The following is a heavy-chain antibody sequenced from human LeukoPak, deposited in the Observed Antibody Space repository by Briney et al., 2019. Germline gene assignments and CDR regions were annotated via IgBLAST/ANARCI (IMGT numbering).Heavy chain of an antibody. D-gene: IGHD6-13*01. J-gene: IGHJ4*02. V-gene: IGHV4-30-4*02. Sequence: SETLSLTCTVSGGSISSGDYYWSWIRQPPGQGLEWIAYISHSGGTYYNPSLKSRVTISVDTSKNQFSLKLSSVTAADTAVYYCARVYSSSYSHYDYWGQGTLVTVSS. CDR3: ARVYSSSYSHYDY. CDR2: ISHSGGT. CDR1: GGSISSGDYY.